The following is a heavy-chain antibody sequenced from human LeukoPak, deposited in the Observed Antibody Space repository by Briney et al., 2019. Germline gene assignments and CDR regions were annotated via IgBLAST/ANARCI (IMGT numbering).Heavy chain of an antibody. CDR2: INHSGST. CDR1: GGSFSGYY. Sequence: SETLSLTCAVYGGSFSGYYWSWIRQPPGKGLEWIGEINHSGSTNYNPSLKSRVTISVGTSKNQFSLKLSSVTAADTAVYYCAREESQQLVPFDYWGQGTLVTVSS. J-gene: IGHJ4*02. D-gene: IGHD6-13*01. CDR3: AREESQQLVPFDY. V-gene: IGHV4-34*01.